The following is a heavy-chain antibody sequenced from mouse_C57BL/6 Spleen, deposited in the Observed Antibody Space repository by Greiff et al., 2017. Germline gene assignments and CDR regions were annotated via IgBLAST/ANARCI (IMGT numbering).Heavy chain of an antibody. CDR2: ISSGSSTL. CDR1: GFTFSDYG. CDR3: ARDYGSSYGSY. D-gene: IGHD1-1*01. J-gene: IGHJ2*01. V-gene: IGHV5-17*01. Sequence: EVQGVASGGGLVKPGGSLKLSCAASGFTFSDYGMHWVRQAPEKGLEWVAYISSGSSTLYSADTVKGRFTISRANAKTTLFLQMTSLRSDDTARYGCARDYGSSYGSYRGQGTTLTGS.